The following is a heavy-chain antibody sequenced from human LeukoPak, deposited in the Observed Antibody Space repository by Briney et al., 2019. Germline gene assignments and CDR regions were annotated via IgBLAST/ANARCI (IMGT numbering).Heavy chain of an antibody. V-gene: IGHV3-9*03. Sequence: GGSLRPSCAASGFTFDDYAMHWVRQAPGKGLEWVSGISWNSGSIGYADSVKGRFTISRDNAKNSLYLQMNSLRAEDMALYYCAKDSGGSYYYFDYWGQGTLVTVSS. CDR2: ISWNSGSI. CDR3: AKDSGGSYYYFDY. D-gene: IGHD1-26*01. CDR1: GFTFDDYA. J-gene: IGHJ4*02.